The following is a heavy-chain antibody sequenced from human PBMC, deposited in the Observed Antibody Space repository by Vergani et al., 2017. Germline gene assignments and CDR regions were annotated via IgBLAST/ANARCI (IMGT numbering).Heavy chain of an antibody. D-gene: IGHD2-21*01. Sequence: EVMLVQSGAEVKKPGESLKISCKYSESSFISNEIAWVRQMSGKGLQWMGNINPIDSKIAYSPSFQGQAIMSLDKSITTAYLQWRSLKASDTPIYYCTRHVPCGDGACLHFDHWGQGTQVTVSS. CDR2: INPIDSKI. J-gene: IGHJ4*02. V-gene: IGHV5-51*01. CDR3: TRHVPCGDGACLHFDH. CDR1: ESSFISNE.